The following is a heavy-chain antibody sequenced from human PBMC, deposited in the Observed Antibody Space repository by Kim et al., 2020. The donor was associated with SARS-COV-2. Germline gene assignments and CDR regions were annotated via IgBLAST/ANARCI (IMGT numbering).Heavy chain of an antibody. D-gene: IGHD3-16*01. Sequence: GGSLRLSCVASGFSFSSYAMSWVRQAPGKGLEWVANINQDGSEKYYVDSVKGRITISRDNAKNLVYLQMSGLRDEDTAVYYCARDIRGTWFDPWGQGTLV. CDR1: GFSFSSYA. CDR2: INQDGSEK. V-gene: IGHV3-7*01. J-gene: IGHJ5*02. CDR3: ARDIRGTWFDP.